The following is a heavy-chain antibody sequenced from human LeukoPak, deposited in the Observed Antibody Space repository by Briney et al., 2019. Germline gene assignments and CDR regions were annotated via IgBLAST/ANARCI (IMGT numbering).Heavy chain of an antibody. CDR1: GFSFSGYY. Sequence: PSETLSLTCAAYGFSFSGYYLSWIRQPPGKGLEWVGEINPGGGTNYNPSVKSRVTISVDTSKIQFSLKVSSVTAADKAVYYCARVDAVQLWFRRYYYGMDVWGQGTTVTVSS. J-gene: IGHJ6*02. D-gene: IGHD5-18*01. V-gene: IGHV4-34*01. CDR3: ARVDAVQLWFRRYYYGMDV. CDR2: INPGGGT.